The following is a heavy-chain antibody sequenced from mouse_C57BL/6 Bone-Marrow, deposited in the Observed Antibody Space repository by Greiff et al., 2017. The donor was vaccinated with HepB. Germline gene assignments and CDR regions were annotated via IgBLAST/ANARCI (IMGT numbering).Heavy chain of an antibody. CDR2: IYPRSGNT. V-gene: IGHV1-81*01. D-gene: IGHD1-1*01. CDR1: GYTFTSYG. J-gene: IGHJ1*03. Sequence: VQLQQSGAELARPGASVKLSCKASGYTFTSYGISWVKQRTGQGLEWIGEIYPRSGNTYYNEKFKGKATLTADKSSSTAYMELRSLTSEDSAVYFCARPSIITTVVAVYWYFDVWGTGTTVTVSS. CDR3: ARPSIITTVVAVYWYFDV.